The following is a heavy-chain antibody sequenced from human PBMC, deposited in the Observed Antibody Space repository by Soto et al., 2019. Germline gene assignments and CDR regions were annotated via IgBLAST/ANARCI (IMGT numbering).Heavy chain of an antibody. CDR1: GLSLSTSGVG. CDR2: IYWHDAK. J-gene: IGHJ4*02. V-gene: IGHV2-5*01. Sequence: QITLKESGPTLVKPTQTLTLTCSPSGLSLSTSGVGVGWIRQPPGKAPEWLALIYWHDAKRYSPSLKSRLTITKDTAKNQVVLTMTNMDHVDTATYYCAHRRCSGGSCYQTFDYWGQGTLVTVSS. D-gene: IGHD2-15*01. CDR3: AHRRCSGGSCYQTFDY.